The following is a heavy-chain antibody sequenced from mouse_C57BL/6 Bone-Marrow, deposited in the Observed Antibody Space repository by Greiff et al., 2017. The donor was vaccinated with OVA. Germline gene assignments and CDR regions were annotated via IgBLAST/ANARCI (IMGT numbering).Heavy chain of an antibody. CDR2: IHPNSGST. Sequence: QVQLQQPGAELVKPGASVKLSCKASGYTFTSYWMHWVKQRPGQGLEWIGMIHPNSGSTNYNEKFKSKATLTVDKSSSTAYMQLSSLTSEDSAVYYCARDGNYCDDWGQGTTLTVSS. D-gene: IGHD2-1*01. V-gene: IGHV1-64*01. CDR3: ARDGNYCDD. J-gene: IGHJ2*01. CDR1: GYTFTSYW.